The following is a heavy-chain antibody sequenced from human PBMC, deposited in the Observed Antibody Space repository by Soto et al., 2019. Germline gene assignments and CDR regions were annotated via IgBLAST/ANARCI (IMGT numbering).Heavy chain of an antibody. J-gene: IGHJ4*02. CDR1: GYTFTSYG. D-gene: IGHD3-22*01. V-gene: IGHV1-18*01. Sequence: QVQLVQSGAEVKKPGASVKVSCKASGYTFTSYGISWVRQAPGQGREWMRWISAYNGNTNYAQKLQGRVTMTTDTSTSTAYMELRSLRSDDTAVYYCASEDYYDSSGYYVGWGQGTLVTVSS. CDR2: ISAYNGNT. CDR3: ASEDYYDSSGYYVG.